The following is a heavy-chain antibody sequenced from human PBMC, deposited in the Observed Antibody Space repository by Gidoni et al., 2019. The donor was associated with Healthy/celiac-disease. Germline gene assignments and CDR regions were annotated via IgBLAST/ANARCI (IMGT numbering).Heavy chain of an antibody. J-gene: IGHJ4*02. CDR1: GFTFSSYA. CDR2: ISGSGGST. D-gene: IGHD3-22*01. CDR3: AKATIVVVITTSLDY. V-gene: IGHV3-23*01. Sequence: EVQLLESGGGLVQPGGSLSLSCEASGFTFSSYAMSWVRQAPGKGLEWVSAISGSGGSTYYADSVKGRFTISRDNSKNTLYLQMNSLRAEDTAVYYCAKATIVVVITTSLDYWGQGTLVTVSS.